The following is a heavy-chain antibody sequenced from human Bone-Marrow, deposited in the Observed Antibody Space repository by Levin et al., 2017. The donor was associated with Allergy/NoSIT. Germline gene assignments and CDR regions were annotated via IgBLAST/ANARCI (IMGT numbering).Heavy chain of an antibody. Sequence: GGSLRLSCAVSGFTVSSNYMSWVRQAPGKGLEWVSLIYSGGSTNYADSVTGRFTISRDNFKNTLYLQMNSLRAEDTAVYYCAGGPSRGYWGQGTLVTVSS. CDR1: GFTVSSNY. D-gene: IGHD3-16*01. CDR2: IYSGGST. CDR3: AGGPSRGY. J-gene: IGHJ1*01. V-gene: IGHV3-66*01.